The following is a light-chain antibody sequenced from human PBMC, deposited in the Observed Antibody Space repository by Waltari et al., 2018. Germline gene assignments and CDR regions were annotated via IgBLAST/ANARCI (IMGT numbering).Light chain of an antibody. CDR3: YQHSSGWT. V-gene: IGKV3-11*01. CDR2: SAS. CDR1: QSVSRY. J-gene: IGKJ1*01. Sequence: VILTQSPATLSLSPGEGATLSCRASQSVSRYLAWYQQKPGQAPRLLIHSASSRATGIPDRFSGSGSGTEFTLTISSLEPEDVGVYYCYQHSSGWTSGQGTKVEIK.